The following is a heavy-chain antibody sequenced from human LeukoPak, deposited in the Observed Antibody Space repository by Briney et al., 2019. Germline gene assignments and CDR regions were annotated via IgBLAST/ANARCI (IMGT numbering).Heavy chain of an antibody. J-gene: IGHJ3*02. D-gene: IGHD3-3*01. Sequence: SETLSLTCTVSGGSISSYYWSWIRQPPGKGLEWIGYIYYSGSTNYNPSLNSRVTISVDTSKNQFSLKLSSVTAADTAVYYCARDTGRITIFGVVIASGAFDIWGQGTMVTVSS. CDR3: ARDTGRITIFGVVIASGAFDI. V-gene: IGHV4-59*01. CDR1: GGSISSYY. CDR2: IYYSGST.